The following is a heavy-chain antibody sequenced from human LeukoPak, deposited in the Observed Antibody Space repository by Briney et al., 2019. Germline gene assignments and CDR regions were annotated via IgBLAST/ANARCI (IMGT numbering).Heavy chain of an antibody. V-gene: IGHV3-11*04. D-gene: IGHD6-13*01. CDR3: ARAAAGFDY. CDR1: GFTFSDYY. J-gene: IGHJ4*02. Sequence: GGSLRLSCAASGFTFSDYYMSRIRQAPGKGLEWVSYISSSGSNKFYADSVKGRFTISRDNAKNSLYLQMNSLRAEDTAVYYCARAAAGFDYWGQGTLVTVSS. CDR2: ISSSGSNK.